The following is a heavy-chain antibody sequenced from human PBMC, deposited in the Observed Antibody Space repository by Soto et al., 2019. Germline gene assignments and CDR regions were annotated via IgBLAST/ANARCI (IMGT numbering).Heavy chain of an antibody. V-gene: IGHV1-3*01. J-gene: IGHJ4*02. CDR1: GYTFTSYA. CDR3: AKGGRQWLVTSDFNY. D-gene: IGHD6-19*01. Sequence: ASVKVSCKASGYTFTSYAMNWVRQAPGQRLEWMGWINAGNGNTKYSQKFQGRVTITRDTSASTAYMEMTSLRAEDTAVYYCAKGGRQWLVTSDFNYWGQGALVTVSS. CDR2: INAGNGNT.